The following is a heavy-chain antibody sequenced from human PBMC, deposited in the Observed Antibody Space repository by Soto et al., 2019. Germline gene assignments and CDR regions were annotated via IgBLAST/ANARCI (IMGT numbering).Heavy chain of an antibody. CDR2: IKSKTDGGTT. Sequence: GGSLRLSCAASGFTFSNAWMNWVRQAPGKGLEWVGRIKSKTDGGTTDYAAPVKGRFTISRDDSKNTLYLQMNSLKTEDTAVYYCTRGRTIFGVVIISLFDYWGQGILVTVSS. CDR3: TRGRTIFGVVIISLFDY. V-gene: IGHV3-15*07. J-gene: IGHJ4*02. D-gene: IGHD3-3*01. CDR1: GFTFSNAW.